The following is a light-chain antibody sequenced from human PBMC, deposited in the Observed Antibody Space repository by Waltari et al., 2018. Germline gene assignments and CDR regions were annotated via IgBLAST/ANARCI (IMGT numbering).Light chain of an antibody. J-gene: IGKJ2*01. CDR3: QQYNNGPPYT. V-gene: IGKV3D-15*01. Sequence: SASQNVRGPLPWDQNNPGQAPRLLVYGAFTRATGIPARFSGSVSGTDFTHTISSLQSEDFAVYYCQQYNNGPPYTFGQGTKLEIK. CDR2: GAF. CDR1: QNVRGP.